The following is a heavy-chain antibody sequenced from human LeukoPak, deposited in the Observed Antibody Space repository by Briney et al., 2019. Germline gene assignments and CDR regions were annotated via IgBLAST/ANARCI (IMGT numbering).Heavy chain of an antibody. CDR3: ARGYSGYFYY. CDR2: ISYSGSTT. V-gene: IGHV3-48*03. Sequence: GGSLRLSCAASGFTFTNFEMNWVRQAPGKGLEWVSYISYSGSTTSYADSVKGRFTISRDNAKNSLYLQMNSLRAEDAAVYYCARGYSGYFYYWGQGTLVTVSS. CDR1: GFTFTNFE. J-gene: IGHJ4*02. D-gene: IGHD5-12*01.